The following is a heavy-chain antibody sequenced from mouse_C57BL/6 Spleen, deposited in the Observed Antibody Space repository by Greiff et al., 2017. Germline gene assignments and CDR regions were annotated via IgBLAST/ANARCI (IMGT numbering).Heavy chain of an antibody. CDR3: ARPPSTVVASYWYFDV. J-gene: IGHJ1*03. CDR1: GFTFSSYG. D-gene: IGHD1-1*01. CDR2: ISSGGSYT. V-gene: IGHV5-6*01. Sequence: VQLKQSGGDLVKPGGSLKLSCAASGFTFSSYGMSWVRQTPDKRLGWVATISSGGSYTYYPDSVKGRFTISRDNAKNTLYLQMSSLKSEDTAMYYCARPPSTVVASYWYFDVWGTGTTVTVSS.